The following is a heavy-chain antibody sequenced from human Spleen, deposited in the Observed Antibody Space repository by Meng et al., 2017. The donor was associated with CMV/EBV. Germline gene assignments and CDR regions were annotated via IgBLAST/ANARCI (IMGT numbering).Heavy chain of an antibody. CDR1: GFTFSSYA. CDR2: VSGSGGGT. Sequence: GESLKISCAASGFTFSSYAMSWVRQGPGKGLEWVSGVSGSGGGTSYAESVKGRFTISRDNAKNSLYLQMNSLRAEDTAVYFCARGDSSSLPTYYYYYGMDVWGQGTTVTVSS. J-gene: IGHJ6*02. CDR3: ARGDSSSLPTYYYYYGMDV. V-gene: IGHV3-23*01. D-gene: IGHD6-6*01.